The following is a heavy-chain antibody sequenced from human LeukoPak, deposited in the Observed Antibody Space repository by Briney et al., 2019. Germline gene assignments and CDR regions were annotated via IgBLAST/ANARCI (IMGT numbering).Heavy chain of an antibody. D-gene: IGHD6-13*01. V-gene: IGHV3-9*03. CDR3: ARYSSSWYDAFDI. CDR2: ISWNSGSI. Sequence: PGGSLRLSCAASGFTFDDYAMHWVRQAPGKGREWVSGISWNSGSIGYADSVKGRFTISRDNAKNSLYLQMNSLRAEDMALCYCARYSSSWYDAFDIWGQGTMVTVSS. J-gene: IGHJ3*02. CDR1: GFTFDDYA.